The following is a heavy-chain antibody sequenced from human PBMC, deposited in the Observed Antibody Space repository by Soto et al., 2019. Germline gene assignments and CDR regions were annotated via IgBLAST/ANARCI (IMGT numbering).Heavy chain of an antibody. J-gene: IGHJ6*02. CDR1: GFTVSSNY. Sequence: GGSLRLSCAASGFTVSSNYMSWVRQAPGKGLEWVSVIYSGGSTYYADSVKGRFTISRDNSKNTLYLQMNSLRAEDTAVYYCARIRPKYHYYGMDVWGQGTTVTVSS. CDR2: IYSGGST. CDR3: ARIRPKYHYYGMDV. V-gene: IGHV3-53*01.